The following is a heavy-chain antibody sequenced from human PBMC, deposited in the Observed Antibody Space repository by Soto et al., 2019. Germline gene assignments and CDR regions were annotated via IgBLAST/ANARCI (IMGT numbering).Heavy chain of an antibody. CDR1: GYTLTELS. V-gene: IGHV1-24*01. CDR3: ATAGYCSSTSCYGFLDV. D-gene: IGHD2-2*01. CDR2: FDPEDGET. J-gene: IGHJ6*04. Sequence: GASVKVSCKVSGYTLTELSMHWVRQAPGKGLEWMGGFDPEDGETIYAQKFQGRVTMTEDTSTDTAYMELSSLRSEDTAVYYCATAGYCSSTSCYGFLDVWGKGTTVTVSS.